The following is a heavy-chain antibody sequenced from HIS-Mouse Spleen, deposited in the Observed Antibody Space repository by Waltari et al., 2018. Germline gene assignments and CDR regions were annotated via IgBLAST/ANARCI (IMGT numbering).Heavy chain of an antibody. Sequence: QLQLQESGPGLVKPSETLSLTGTVSGGSISSSSYYWGWIRQPPGKGLEWIGSIYYSGSTYYNPSLKSRVTISVDTSKNQFSLMLSSVTAADTAVYYCAREIPYSSSWYDWYFDLWGRGTLVTVSS. D-gene: IGHD6-13*01. CDR3: AREIPYSSSWYDWYFDL. V-gene: IGHV4-39*07. CDR2: IYYSGST. CDR1: GGSISSSSYY. J-gene: IGHJ2*01.